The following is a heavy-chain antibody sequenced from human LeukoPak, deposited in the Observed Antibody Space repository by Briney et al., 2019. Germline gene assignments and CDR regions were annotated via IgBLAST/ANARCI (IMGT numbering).Heavy chain of an antibody. CDR3: AKDQSIAATGTGNWFDP. J-gene: IGHJ5*02. CDR2: ISGTGGST. D-gene: IGHD6-13*01. CDR1: GFTFSDYA. Sequence: GGSLRLSCAASGFTFSDYAMNWVRQAPGKGLEWVSGISGTGGSTYYADSVKGRFTVSGDNSKNTLYLQMNSLRAEDTAVYYCAKDQSIAATGTGNWFDPWGQGTLVTVSS. V-gene: IGHV3-23*01.